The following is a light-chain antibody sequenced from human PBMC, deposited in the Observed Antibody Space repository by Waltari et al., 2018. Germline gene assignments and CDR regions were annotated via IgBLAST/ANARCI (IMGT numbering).Light chain of an antibody. Sequence: DIVMTQTPLSLPVTLGEPASISCRSSQSLLDSEDGNTYLDWYLQKPGQSPQLLIYEVSNRASGVPDRFSGSGSDTDFTLKISRVEAEDVGVYHCMQGIEYPTFGQGTKVEIK. CDR1: QSLLDSEDGNTY. CDR2: EVS. J-gene: IGKJ1*01. V-gene: IGKV2-40*01. CDR3: MQGIEYPT.